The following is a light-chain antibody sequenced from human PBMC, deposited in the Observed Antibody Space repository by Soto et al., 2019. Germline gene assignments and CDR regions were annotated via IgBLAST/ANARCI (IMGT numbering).Light chain of an antibody. CDR3: QQRSNWPRT. Sequence: EIVMTQSPATLSVSPGEIATLSCSASQSVSSRYLAWYQQKPGQAPRLLIYGASNRATGIPARFSGSGSGTDFTLTISSLEPEDFAVYYCQQRSNWPRTFGQGTKVDIK. V-gene: IGKV3-11*01. CDR1: QSVSSRY. J-gene: IGKJ1*01. CDR2: GAS.